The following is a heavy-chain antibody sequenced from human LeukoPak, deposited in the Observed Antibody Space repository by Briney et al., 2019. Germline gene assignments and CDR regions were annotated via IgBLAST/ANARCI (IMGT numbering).Heavy chain of an antibody. J-gene: IGHJ4*02. CDR1: GGSISSSSYY. Sequence: SETLSLTCTVSGGSISSSSYYWGWIRQPPGKGLEWIGSIYYSGSTYYNPSLKSRVTISVDTSKNQFSLKLSSVTAADTAVYYCARDGYSGNDGLWGQGTLVTVSS. D-gene: IGHD5-12*01. V-gene: IGHV4-39*07. CDR3: ARDGYSGNDGL. CDR2: IYYSGST.